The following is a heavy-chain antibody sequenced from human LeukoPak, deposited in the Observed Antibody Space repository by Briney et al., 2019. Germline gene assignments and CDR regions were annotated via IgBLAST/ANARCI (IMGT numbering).Heavy chain of an antibody. J-gene: IGHJ4*02. D-gene: IGHD3-22*01. Sequence: ASVKVSCKASGGTFGSYAISWVRQAPGQGLEWMGRIIPILGIANYAQKFQGRVTITADKSTSTAYMELSSLRSEDTAVYYCARDRYYYDSSGSPAGYWGQGTLVTVSS. V-gene: IGHV1-69*04. CDR2: IIPILGIA. CDR1: GGTFGSYA. CDR3: ARDRYYYDSSGSPAGY.